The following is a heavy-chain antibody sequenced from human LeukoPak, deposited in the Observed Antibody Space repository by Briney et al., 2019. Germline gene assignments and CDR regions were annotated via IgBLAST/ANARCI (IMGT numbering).Heavy chain of an antibody. CDR3: ARTLVGDWNEYYYYYYMDV. J-gene: IGHJ6*03. Sequence: PVKVSCKASGGTLSSYAISWVRRTPGQGREWIGGIIPIFGTANYAQKFQGRVTVTADESTSTAYMELSSPRSEDTGVYYCARTLVGDWNEYYYYYYMDVWGKGTTVTVSS. V-gene: IGHV1-69*13. CDR2: IIPIFGTA. D-gene: IGHD1-1*01. CDR1: GGTLSSYA.